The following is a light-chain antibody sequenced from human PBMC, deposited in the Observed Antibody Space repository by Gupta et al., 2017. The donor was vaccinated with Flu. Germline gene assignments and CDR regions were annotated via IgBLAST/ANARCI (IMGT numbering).Light chain of an antibody. CDR3: QHEHKWPYS. CDR1: LIIYYY. CDR2: SAS. Sequence: EIMMTQSPDTLSVSPGERATLSCRASLIIYYYLAWYQQKPGQAPRLLMSSASTRASGIPARFSASGSGTEFTLTITSLQSEDFAVYYCQHEHKWPYSFGQGTKVEIK. J-gene: IGKJ2*03. V-gene: IGKV3-15*01.